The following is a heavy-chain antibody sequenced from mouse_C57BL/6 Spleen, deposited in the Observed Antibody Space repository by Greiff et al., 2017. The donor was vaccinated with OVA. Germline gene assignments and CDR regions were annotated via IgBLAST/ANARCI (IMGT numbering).Heavy chain of an antibody. D-gene: IGHD2-12*01. Sequence: EVQVVESGGDLVKPGGSLKLSCAASGFTFSSYGMSWVRQTPDKRLEWVATISSGGSYTYYPDSVKGRFTISRDNAKNTLYLQMSSLKSEDTAMYYCARHGGRQDAMDYWGQGTSVTVSS. CDR3: ARHGGRQDAMDY. V-gene: IGHV5-6*01. CDR2: ISSGGSYT. J-gene: IGHJ4*01. CDR1: GFTFSSYG.